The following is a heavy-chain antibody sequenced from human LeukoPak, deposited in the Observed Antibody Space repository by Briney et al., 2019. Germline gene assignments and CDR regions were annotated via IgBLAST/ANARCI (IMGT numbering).Heavy chain of an antibody. CDR1: RFIFSTYS. CDR2: ISSSGSTI. CDR3: ARPSNYYDSSGYYLDY. J-gene: IGHJ4*02. Sequence: GGSLRLSCAASRFIFSTYSMTCVRQAPGKGLEWVSYISSSGSTIYYADSVKGRFTISRDNAKNSLYLQMNSLRAEDTAVYYCARPSNYYDSSGYYLDYWGQGTLVTVSS. V-gene: IGHV3-48*03. D-gene: IGHD3-22*01.